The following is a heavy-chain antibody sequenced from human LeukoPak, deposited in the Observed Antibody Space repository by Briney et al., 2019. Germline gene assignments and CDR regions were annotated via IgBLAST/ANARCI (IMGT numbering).Heavy chain of an antibody. Sequence: PSETLSLTCTVSGASTSSSFWSWIRQSPGKGLEWIGYINYRGETSQNPSLVSRVSMSVDTSKNKISLQLTSVTAADTAVYYCARMIVATIRIGVYFYHGMDVWGQGTTVTVSS. CDR2: INYRGET. D-gene: IGHD5-12*01. V-gene: IGHV4-59*08. CDR1: GASTSSSF. CDR3: ARMIVATIRIGVYFYHGMDV. J-gene: IGHJ6*02.